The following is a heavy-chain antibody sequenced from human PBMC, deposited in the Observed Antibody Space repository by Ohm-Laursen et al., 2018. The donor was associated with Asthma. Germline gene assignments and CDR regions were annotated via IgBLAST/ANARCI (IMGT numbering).Heavy chain of an antibody. CDR1: GFTFEDYA. CDR3: AKDDRRWLVTPFDY. CDR2: ISWNSGGI. D-gene: IGHD6-19*01. J-gene: IGHJ4*02. V-gene: IGHV3-9*01. Sequence: SLRLSCAASGFTFEDYAMHWVRQAPGKGLEWVSGISWNSGGIGYADSVKGRFTISRDNAKNSLYLQMDSLGPEDTALYYCAKDDRRWLVTPFDYWGQGTLVTVSS.